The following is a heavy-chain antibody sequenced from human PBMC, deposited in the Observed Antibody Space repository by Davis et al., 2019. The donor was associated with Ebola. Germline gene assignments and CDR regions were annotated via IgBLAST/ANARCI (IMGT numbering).Heavy chain of an antibody. D-gene: IGHD3-3*01. CDR1: GFTFSSYW. V-gene: IGHV3-74*01. Sequence: PGGSLRLSCAASGFTFSSYWMHWVRQAPGKGLVWVSRINSDGSSTSYADSVKGRFTISRDNAKNTLYLQMNSLRAEDTAVYYCARDRGGIFGVVTLYYYGMDVWGQGTTVTVSS. CDR3: ARDRGGIFGVVTLYYYGMDV. J-gene: IGHJ6*02. CDR2: INSDGSST.